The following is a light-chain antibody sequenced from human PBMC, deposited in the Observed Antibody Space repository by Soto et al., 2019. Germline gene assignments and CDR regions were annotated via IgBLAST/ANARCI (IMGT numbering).Light chain of an antibody. J-gene: IGLJ3*02. V-gene: IGLV1-40*01. CDR1: SSNIGADYD. Sequence: QSVLTQPPSVSGAPGQRVTISCTGSSSNIGADYDVHWYQHLPGTAPKLLIFDNNNRPSGVPDRFSGSKSGTSASLAITGLQAEDEADYYCQSLDSSLRGSWVFGGGTKLTVL. CDR3: QSLDSSLRGSWV. CDR2: DNN.